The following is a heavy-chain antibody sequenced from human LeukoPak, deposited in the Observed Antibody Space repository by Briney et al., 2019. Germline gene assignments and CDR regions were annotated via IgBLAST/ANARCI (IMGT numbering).Heavy chain of an antibody. CDR2: IYPGDSCP. CDR1: GYSFTSYC. V-gene: IGHV5-51*01. D-gene: IGHD1-26*01. J-gene: IGHJ3*01. CDR3: GMSGDRVPLQDDVFDV. Sequence: GESLKISCKVSGYSFTSYCIGWVRPMPGKGLEWMELIYPGDSCPTYSPSFQGQVTISVDKSINTAYLQWSSLQASDTAMYYCGMSGDRVPLQDDVFDVWGQGTMVTVST.